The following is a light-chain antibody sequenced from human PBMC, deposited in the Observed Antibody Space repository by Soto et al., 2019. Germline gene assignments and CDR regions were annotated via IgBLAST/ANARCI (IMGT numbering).Light chain of an antibody. CDR2: DVS. CDR1: SSDVGGYNY. Sequence: QCVLTKPASVYGSHVQSITISCTGTSSDVGGYNYVSWYQQHPGKAPKLMIYDVSNRPSGVSNRFSGSKSGNTASLTISGLQAEDEADYYCSSYTSSSPLYVFGTGTKVTVL. CDR3: SSYTSSSPLYV. V-gene: IGLV2-14*01. J-gene: IGLJ1*01.